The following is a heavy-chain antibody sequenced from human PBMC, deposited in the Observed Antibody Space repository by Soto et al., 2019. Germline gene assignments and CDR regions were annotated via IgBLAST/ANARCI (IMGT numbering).Heavy chain of an antibody. CDR3: ARVGELFSSNAFDI. D-gene: IGHD3-10*01. CDR1: GGSISSSNW. J-gene: IGHJ3*02. CDR2: IYHSGST. Sequence: SETLSLTCAVSGGSISSSNWWSWVRQPPGKGLEWIGEIYHSGSTNYNPSLKSRVTISVDKSKNQFSLKLSSVTAADTAVYYCARVGELFSSNAFDIWGQGTMVTVSS. V-gene: IGHV4-4*02.